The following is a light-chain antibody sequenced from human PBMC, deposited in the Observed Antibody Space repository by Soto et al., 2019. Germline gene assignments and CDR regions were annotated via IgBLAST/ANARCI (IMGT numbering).Light chain of an antibody. V-gene: IGLV1-47*02. Sequence: SVLTXPPSASGTPGQRVTISCSGSSSNIGSNYVYWYQQLPGTAPKLLIYNNYQRPSGVPDRFSGSKSGTSASLAISGLRSEDEADYYCAAWDDSLSGVVFGGGTQLTVL. CDR3: AAWDDSLSGVV. J-gene: IGLJ3*02. CDR2: NNY. CDR1: SSNIGSNY.